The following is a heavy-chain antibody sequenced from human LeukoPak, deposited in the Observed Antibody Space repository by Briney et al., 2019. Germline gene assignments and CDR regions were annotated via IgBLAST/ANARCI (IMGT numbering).Heavy chain of an antibody. J-gene: IGHJ4*02. CDR2: ISSSGSTI. D-gene: IGHD1-26*01. Sequence: GGSLRLSCAASGFTFSSYEMNWVRQAPGKGLEWVSYISSSGSTIYYADSVKGRFTISRDNSKNTPYLQMNSLRAEDTAVYYCAKDVVGATGYWGQGTLVTVSS. V-gene: IGHV3-48*03. CDR1: GFTFSSYE. CDR3: AKDVVGATGY.